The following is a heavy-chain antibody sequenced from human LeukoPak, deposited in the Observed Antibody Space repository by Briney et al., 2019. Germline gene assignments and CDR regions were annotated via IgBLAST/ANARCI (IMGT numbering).Heavy chain of an antibody. D-gene: IGHD4-23*01. CDR1: GFSLSTSGGG. J-gene: IGHJ3*02. CDR3: ANRRAYGGNLNSGALDI. V-gene: IGHV2-5*02. Sequence: SGPTLVKPTQTLTLTCTFSGFSLSTSGGGVGWIRQPPGKALEWLAFIYWDDDKRYSPSLRSRLTITKDTSKNLVLLTMTNMDPVDTATYYCANRRAYGGNLNSGALDIWGQGTVVSVSS. CDR2: IYWDDDK.